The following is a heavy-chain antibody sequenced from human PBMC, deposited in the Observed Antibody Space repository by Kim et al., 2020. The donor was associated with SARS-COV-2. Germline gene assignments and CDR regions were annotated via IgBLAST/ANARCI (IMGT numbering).Heavy chain of an antibody. CDR1: RFTFSNTW. V-gene: IGHV3-15*01. CDR2: IKSKTDGGTT. CDR3: TTLTVAGSVDY. Sequence: GGSLRLSCAASRFTFSNTWMSWVRQAPGKGLEWVGHIKSKTDGGTTEYAAPVKGRFTISRDDSKNTLYLQMNSLKTEDTALYFCTTLTVAGSVDYWGQGT. J-gene: IGHJ4*02. D-gene: IGHD6-19*01.